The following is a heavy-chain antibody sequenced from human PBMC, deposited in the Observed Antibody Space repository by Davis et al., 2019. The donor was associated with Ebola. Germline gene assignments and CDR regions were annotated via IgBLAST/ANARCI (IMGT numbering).Heavy chain of an antibody. Sequence: AASVKVSCKASGYTFTYRYLHWVRQAPGQGLEWMGWINPNSGGTNYAQKFQGWVTMTRDTSISTAYMELSRLRSDDTAVYYCASSKGTYYYYGMDVWGQGTTVTVSS. D-gene: IGHD3/OR15-3a*01. CDR1: GYTFTYRY. J-gene: IGHJ6*02. CDR2: INPNSGGT. CDR3: ASSKGTYYYYGMDV. V-gene: IGHV1-2*04.